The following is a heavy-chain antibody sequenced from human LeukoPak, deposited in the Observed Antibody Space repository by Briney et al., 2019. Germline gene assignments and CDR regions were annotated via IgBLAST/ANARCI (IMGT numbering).Heavy chain of an antibody. CDR1: GFTFDDYT. J-gene: IGHJ6*03. V-gene: IGHV3-23*01. Sequence: PGGSLRLSCAASGFTFDDYTMHWVRQAPGKGLEWVSAISGGGADTYYADSVKGRFTISRDNYKNTVYLQMNSLRAEDSALYYCAKVPPLWPDYYHYYMAVWGKGTTVTVSS. CDR3: AKVPPLWPDYYHYYMAV. CDR2: ISGGGADT.